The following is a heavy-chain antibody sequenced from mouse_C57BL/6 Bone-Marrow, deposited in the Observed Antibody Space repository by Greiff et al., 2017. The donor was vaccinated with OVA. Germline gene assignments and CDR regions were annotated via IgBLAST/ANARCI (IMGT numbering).Heavy chain of an antibody. V-gene: IGHV1-26*01. CDR1: GYTFTDYY. CDR3: AREGDYGSSSAWFAY. D-gene: IGHD1-1*01. CDR2: INPNNGGT. J-gene: IGHJ3*01. Sequence: VQLQQSGPELVKPGASVKISCKASGYTFTDYYMNWVKQSHGKSLEWIGDINPNNGGTSYNQKFKGKATLTVDKSSSTAYMELRSLTSEDSAVYYCAREGDYGSSSAWFAYWGQGTLVTVSA.